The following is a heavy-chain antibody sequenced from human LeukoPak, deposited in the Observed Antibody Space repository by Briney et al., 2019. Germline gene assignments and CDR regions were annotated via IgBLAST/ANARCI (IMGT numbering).Heavy chain of an antibody. J-gene: IGHJ2*01. CDR3: ARDPGFGELLSVGYFDL. CDR1: GGSISDSY. D-gene: IGHD3-10*01. CDR2: VYNGRSA. Sequence: SETLSLTCTVSGGSISDSYWSWVRQPPGKRLEWVGFVYNGRSANYNPSLKSRLTMSLNTSKNQFSLRLNSLTTADTAVYYCARDPGFGELLSVGYFDLWGRGILVTVS. V-gene: IGHV4-59*01.